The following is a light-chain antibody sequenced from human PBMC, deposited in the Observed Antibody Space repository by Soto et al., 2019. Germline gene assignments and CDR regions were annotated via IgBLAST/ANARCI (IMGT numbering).Light chain of an antibody. CDR3: QQYGSAPRIP. CDR2: GAS. J-gene: IGKJ5*01. V-gene: IGKV3-20*01. Sequence: DIVMPQSPATLSVSPGERATLXCRASQSVSSSYLAWYQQKPGQAPRLLIYGASSRATGIPDRFSGSGSGTDFTLTVSRLEPEDFAVYYCQQYGSAPRIPFGQGTRPEI. CDR1: QSVSSSY.